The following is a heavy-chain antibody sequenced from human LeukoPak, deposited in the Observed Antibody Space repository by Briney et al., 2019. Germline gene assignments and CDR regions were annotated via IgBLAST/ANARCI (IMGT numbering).Heavy chain of an antibody. V-gene: IGHV3-23*01. CDR3: AKSGYNRFDY. J-gene: IGHJ4*02. CDR1: GFTFSSSA. D-gene: IGHD5-24*01. Sequence: GGSLRLSCAASGFTFSSSAMSWVRQAPGKGLEWVSNISGSGSGGSTYYADSVKGRFAISRDNSKNTLYLQMNSLRAEDTAVYYCAKSGYNRFDYWGQGTLVTVSS. CDR2: ISGSGSGGST.